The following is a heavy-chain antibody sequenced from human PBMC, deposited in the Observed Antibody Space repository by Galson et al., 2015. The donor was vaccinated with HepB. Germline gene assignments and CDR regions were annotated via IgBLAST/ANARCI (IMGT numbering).Heavy chain of an antibody. J-gene: IGHJ3*02. CDR3: ARDHMVQGGGGFDI. V-gene: IGHV1-69*10. CDR1: GGPFSSHT. D-gene: IGHD3-10*01. CDR2: IIPVLDIA. Sequence: SVKVSCKASGGPFSSHTINWVRQAPGQGLEWMGGIIPVLDIAKYAQQFQGRVTITAVKSTSTAYMELSSLRSEDTALYYCARDHMVQGGGGFDIWGQGTMVTVSS.